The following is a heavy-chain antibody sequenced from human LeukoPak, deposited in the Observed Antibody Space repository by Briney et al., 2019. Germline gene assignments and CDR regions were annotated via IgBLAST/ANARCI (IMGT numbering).Heavy chain of an antibody. CDR1: GGSISSYY. J-gene: IGHJ6*02. Sequence: PSETLSLTCTVSGGSISSYYWTWIRQPPGKGLEWIGYIYYSGSTNYNPSLKSRVTISLDTSKNQFALRPASVTAADTAVYCCARVGYSDYGAYYGMDVWGQGTTVTVSS. D-gene: IGHD4-11*01. V-gene: IGHV4-59*01. CDR2: IYYSGST. CDR3: ARVGYSDYGAYYGMDV.